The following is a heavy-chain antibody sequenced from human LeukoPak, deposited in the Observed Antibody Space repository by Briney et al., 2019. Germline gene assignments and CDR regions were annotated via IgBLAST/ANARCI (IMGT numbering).Heavy chain of an antibody. J-gene: IGHJ4*02. V-gene: IGHV3-30-3*01. D-gene: IGHD7-27*01. Sequence: PGRSLRLSSDASGFSFNTYAMHWVRQAPGKGLEWVAVISDDGTIQYYADSVRGRFTISRDNSKNRLYLQMDGLRTDDTAVYYCAKDLIWGPPHYFDYWGQGILVTVSS. CDR3: AKDLIWGPPHYFDY. CDR1: GFSFNTYA. CDR2: ISDDGTIQ.